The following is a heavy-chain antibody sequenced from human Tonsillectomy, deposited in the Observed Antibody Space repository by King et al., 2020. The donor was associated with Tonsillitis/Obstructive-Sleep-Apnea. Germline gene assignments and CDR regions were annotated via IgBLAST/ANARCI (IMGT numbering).Heavy chain of an antibody. J-gene: IGHJ6*03. D-gene: IGHD2-15*01. Sequence: VQLQQWGAGLLKPSETLSLTCAVYGGSFSGYYWSWIRQPPGKGLEWIGETNHSGSTNYNPSLKSRVTISVDTSKNQFSLKLSSVTAADTAVYYCARLMVAYYYYYMDVWGKGTTVTVSS. CDR1: GGSFSGYY. V-gene: IGHV4-34*01. CDR3: ARLMVAYYYYYMDV. CDR2: TNHSGST.